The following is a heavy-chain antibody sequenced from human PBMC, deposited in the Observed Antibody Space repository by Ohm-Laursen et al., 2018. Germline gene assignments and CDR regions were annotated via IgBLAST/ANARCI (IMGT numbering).Heavy chain of an antibody. CDR3: AGRGY. V-gene: IGHV4-4*07. CDR1: GGSISSYY. D-gene: IGHD1-26*01. CDR2: INISGST. Sequence: SDTLSLTCPISGGSISSYYWSWIRQPAEKGLEWIGRINISGSTNYNPSLKSRVTMSVDTSKNQFSLNLSSVTAADTAVYYCAGRGYWGQGTLVTVSS. J-gene: IGHJ4*02.